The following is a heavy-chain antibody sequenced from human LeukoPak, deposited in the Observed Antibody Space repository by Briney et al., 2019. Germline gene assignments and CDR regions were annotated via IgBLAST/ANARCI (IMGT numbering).Heavy chain of an antibody. Sequence: GGSLRLSCAASGFTFNSYEMNWVRQAPGKGLEWVSYISSSGSTIYYADSVKGRFTISRDNAKNSLYLQMNSLRAEDTAVYYCAGGSYSSFDYWGQGTLVTVSS. CDR2: ISSSGSTI. V-gene: IGHV3-48*03. CDR1: GFTFNSYE. CDR3: AGGSYSSFDY. D-gene: IGHD1-26*01. J-gene: IGHJ4*02.